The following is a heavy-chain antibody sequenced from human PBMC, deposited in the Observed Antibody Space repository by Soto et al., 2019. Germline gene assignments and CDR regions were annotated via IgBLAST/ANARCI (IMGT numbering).Heavy chain of an antibody. J-gene: IGHJ4*02. D-gene: IGHD2-21*01. CDR1: GYTFSGYN. CDR2: INPNSGGT. CDR3: ARDLLWSAQKPIDF. V-gene: IGHV1-2*02. Sequence: QVRLLQSGAEVKKPGASVKVSCEASGYTFSGYNMHWVRQAPGQGLEWMGWINPNSGGTNSARKFQGRVTMTRDTSIGTAYMELTNLTSDDTAVYFCARDLLWSAQKPIDFWGQGTLVTVSS.